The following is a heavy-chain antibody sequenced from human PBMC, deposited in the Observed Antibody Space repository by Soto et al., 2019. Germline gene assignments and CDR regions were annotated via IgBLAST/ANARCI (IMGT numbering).Heavy chain of an antibody. CDR2: IIPILGIA. CDR1: GGTFSSYT. Sequence: QVQLVQSGAEVKKPGSSVKVSCKASGGTFSSYTISWVRQAPGQGLEWMGRIIPILGIANYAQKFQGRVTITAGKSTSTAYMELSSLRSEDTAVYYCARVLGGGATPDAFDIWGQGTMVTVSS. D-gene: IGHD3-16*01. J-gene: IGHJ3*02. CDR3: ARVLGGGATPDAFDI. V-gene: IGHV1-69*02.